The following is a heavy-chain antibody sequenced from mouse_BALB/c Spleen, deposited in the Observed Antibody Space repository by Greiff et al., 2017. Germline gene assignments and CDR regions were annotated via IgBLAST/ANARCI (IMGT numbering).Heavy chain of an antibody. CDR2: ISDGGSYT. CDR3: ARGYYGAMDY. J-gene: IGHJ4*01. V-gene: IGHV5-4*02. Sequence: DVHLVESGGGLVKPGGSLKLSCAASGFTFSDYYMYWVRQTPEKRLEWVATISDGGSYTYYPDSVKGRFTISRDNAKNNLYLQMSSLKSEDTAMYYCARGYYGAMDYWGQGTSVTVSS. D-gene: IGHD1-1*01. CDR1: GFTFSDYY.